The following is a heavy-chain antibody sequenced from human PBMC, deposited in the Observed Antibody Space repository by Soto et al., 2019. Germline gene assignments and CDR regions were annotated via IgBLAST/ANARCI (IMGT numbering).Heavy chain of an antibody. D-gene: IGHD1-1*01. V-gene: IGHV2-5*01. CDR3: AHRPRLETFYFDY. Sequence: ESCPSLVKPPQTRTLTCPFSGVSPNTKGGAVGWVRQPPGKDLGGLALMYWNDDKRYSPSLKSRLTITKDTSKNQVVLTMTNMDPVDTATYYCAHRPRLETFYFDYWGQGTLVTVSS. CDR1: GVSPNTKGGA. J-gene: IGHJ4*02. CDR2: MYWNDDK.